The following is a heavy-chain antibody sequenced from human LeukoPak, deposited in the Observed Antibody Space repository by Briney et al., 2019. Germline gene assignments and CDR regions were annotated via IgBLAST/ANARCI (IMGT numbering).Heavy chain of an antibody. D-gene: IGHD3-10*01. CDR2: ISAYNGNT. CDR3: ASRVRSGYYYYGMDV. J-gene: IGHJ6*02. V-gene: IGHV1-18*01. Sequence: GASVKVSCKASGYTFTSYGISWVRQAPGQGLEWMGWISAYNGNTNYAQKLQGRVTMATDTSTSTAYMELRSLRSDDTAVYYCASRVRSGYYYYGMDVWGQGTTVTVSS. CDR1: GYTFTSYG.